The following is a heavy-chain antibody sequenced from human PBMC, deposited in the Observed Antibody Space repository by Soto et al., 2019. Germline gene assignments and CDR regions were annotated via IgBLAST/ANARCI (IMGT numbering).Heavy chain of an antibody. CDR1: GYTFATYG. CDR2: ISASNGNT. V-gene: IGHV1-18*01. J-gene: IGHJ4*02. CDR3: ARSGRSWKLREFDY. D-gene: IGHD1-1*01. Sequence: ASVKVSCKASGYTFATYGFSWVRQAPGQGLEWMGWISASNGNTNYAQKLRGRVTMTTDTSKSTAYMELRSLRSDDTAVFYCARSGRSWKLREFDYWGQGNLVTVSS.